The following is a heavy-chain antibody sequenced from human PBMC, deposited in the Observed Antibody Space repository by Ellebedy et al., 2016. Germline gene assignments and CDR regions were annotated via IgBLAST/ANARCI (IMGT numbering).Heavy chain of an antibody. V-gene: IGHV3-11*04. CDR3: ARDSGYDWLVDC. D-gene: IGHD5-12*01. CDR1: GFPFDDYY. Sequence: GGSLRLXXTVSGFPFDDYYMSWIRQAPGKGLEWVSYINSQINAMYYADSVRGRFTISRDNAKNSLYLQMSSLRAEDTAVYYCARDSGYDWLVDCWGQGTLVTVSS. J-gene: IGHJ4*02. CDR2: INSQINAM.